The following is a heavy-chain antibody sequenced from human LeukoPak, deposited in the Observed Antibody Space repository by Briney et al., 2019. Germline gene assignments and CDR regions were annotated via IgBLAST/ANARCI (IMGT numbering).Heavy chain of an antibody. D-gene: IGHD3-3*01. Sequence: ASVKVSCKASGGTFSSYAISWVRQAPGQGLEWMGGIIPIFGTANYAQKFQGRVTITTDESTSTAYMEPSSLRSEDTAVYYCARTIFGVVSRFHYMVVWGKGTTVTVSS. V-gene: IGHV1-69*05. J-gene: IGHJ6*03. CDR1: GGTFSSYA. CDR3: ARTIFGVVSRFHYMVV. CDR2: IIPIFGTA.